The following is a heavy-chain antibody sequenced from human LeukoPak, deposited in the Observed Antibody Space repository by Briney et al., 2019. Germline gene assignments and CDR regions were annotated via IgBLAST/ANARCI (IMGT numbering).Heavy chain of an antibody. D-gene: IGHD4-23*01. CDR1: GFTFSSYA. J-gene: IGHJ4*02. V-gene: IGHV3-64*04. CDR3: ARDSGTTVGYFDY. CDR2: IGSNGGST. Sequence: GGSLRLSCSASGFTFSSYAMHWVRQAPGKGLEYVSVIGSNGGSTYYADSVKGRFTISRDNSKNTLYLQMNGLRIEDTAVYYCARDSGTTVGYFDYWGQGTLVTVSS.